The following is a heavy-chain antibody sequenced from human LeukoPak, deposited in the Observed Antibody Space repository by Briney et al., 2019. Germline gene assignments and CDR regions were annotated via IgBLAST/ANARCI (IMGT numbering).Heavy chain of an antibody. Sequence: ASVKVSCKASGYTFTSYDINWVRQATGQGLEWMGWMNPNSGNTSYAQKFQGRVTMTRNTSISTAYMELSSLRSEDTAVYYCAIASRYYDFWSGYYYYYYGMDVWGQGTTVTVSS. CDR2: MNPNSGNT. V-gene: IGHV1-8*01. CDR1: GYTFTSYD. D-gene: IGHD3-3*01. J-gene: IGHJ6*02. CDR3: AIASRYYDFWSGYYYYYYGMDV.